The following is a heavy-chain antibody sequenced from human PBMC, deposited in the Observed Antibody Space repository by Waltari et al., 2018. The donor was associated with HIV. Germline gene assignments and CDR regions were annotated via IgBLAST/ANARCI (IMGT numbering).Heavy chain of an antibody. J-gene: IGHJ4*02. V-gene: IGHV3-53*01. Sequence: EVQLVESGGGLLQPGRSLRLSCAASGFSASSTYISWVRQAPGKGLEWVSVIYSGGSTYYADSVKGRFTISRDNSKNTLYLQMNSLRAEDTAVYYCARGFGCGGDCYYFDYGGQGTLVTVSS. D-gene: IGHD2-21*02. CDR1: GFSASSTY. CDR3: ARGFGCGGDCYYFDY. CDR2: IYSGGST.